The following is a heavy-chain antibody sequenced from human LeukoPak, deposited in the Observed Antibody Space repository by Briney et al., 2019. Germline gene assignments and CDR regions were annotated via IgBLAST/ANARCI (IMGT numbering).Heavy chain of an antibody. CDR3: AKDPAYIVVVAATDDY. Sequence: GGSLILSCAASGFTFSSYSMSWVRQAPRREREGVSAIIGSGGSKYYADSAKGRFTISRDNYKNTLYLQMNSMRAADTAVDYFAKDPAYIVVVAATDDYWGQGTMVTVSS. V-gene: IGHV3-23*01. J-gene: IGHJ4*02. D-gene: IGHD2-21*02. CDR1: GFTFSSYS. CDR2: IIGSGGSK.